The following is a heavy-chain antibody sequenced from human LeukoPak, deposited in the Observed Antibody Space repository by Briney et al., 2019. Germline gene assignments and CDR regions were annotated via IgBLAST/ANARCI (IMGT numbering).Heavy chain of an antibody. V-gene: IGHV3-20*04. CDR3: ARDLSDYSVDAFDI. Sequence: PGGSLRLSCAASGFTFDDYGMSWVRQAPGKGLEWVSGINWNGGSTGYADSVKGRFTISRDNAKNSLYLQMNSLRAEDTAVYYCARDLSDYSVDAFDIWGQGTMVTVSS. D-gene: IGHD4-17*01. J-gene: IGHJ3*02. CDR2: INWNGGST. CDR1: GFTFDDYG.